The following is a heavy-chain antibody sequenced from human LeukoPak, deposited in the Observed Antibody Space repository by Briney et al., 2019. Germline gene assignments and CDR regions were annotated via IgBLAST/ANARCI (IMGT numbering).Heavy chain of an antibody. Sequence: PGGSLRLSCAASGFTFSSYSMNWVRQAPGKGLEWVSSISSSSSYTYYADSVKGRFTISRDNSKNTLYLQMNSLRAEDTAVYYCARAEVDSSLFDYWGQGTLVTVSS. CDR3: ARAEVDSSLFDY. J-gene: IGHJ4*02. D-gene: IGHD6-13*01. CDR1: GFTFSSYS. CDR2: ISSSSSYT. V-gene: IGHV3-21*04.